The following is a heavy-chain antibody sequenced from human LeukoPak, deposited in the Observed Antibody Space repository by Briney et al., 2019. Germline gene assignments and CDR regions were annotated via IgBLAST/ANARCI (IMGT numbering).Heavy chain of an antibody. D-gene: IGHD3-22*01. V-gene: IGHV6-1*01. CDR2: TYYRSKWYN. CDR3: ARDNPYYDSSGYYFDY. J-gene: IGHJ4*02. CDR1: GDSVSINSAA. Sequence: SQTLSLTFAISGDSVSINSAAWNWIRQSPSRGLEWLGRTYYRSKWYNDYAVSVKSRITINPDTSKNQFSLQLNSVTPEDTAVYYCARDNPYYDSSGYYFDYWGQGTLVTVSS.